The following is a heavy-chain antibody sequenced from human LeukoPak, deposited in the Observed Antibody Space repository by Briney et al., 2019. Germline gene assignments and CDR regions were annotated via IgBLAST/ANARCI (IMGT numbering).Heavy chain of an antibody. CDR2: ISAYNGNT. Sequence: ASVKVSCKASGYTFTSYGISWVRQAPGQGLEWMGWISAYNGNTNYAQKLQGRVTMTTDTSTSTAYMELRSLRSDDTAVYYCARAANYYDSSGYYHYYFDYWGQGTLVIVSS. J-gene: IGHJ4*02. CDR1: GYTFTSYG. CDR3: ARAANYYDSSGYYHYYFDY. V-gene: IGHV1-18*01. D-gene: IGHD3-22*01.